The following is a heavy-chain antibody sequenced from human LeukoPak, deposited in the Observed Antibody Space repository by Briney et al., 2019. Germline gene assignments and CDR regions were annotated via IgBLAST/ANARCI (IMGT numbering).Heavy chain of an antibody. CDR3: ASASDFGVGYGMDV. CDR1: GFTFSTKW. Sequence: GGSLRLSCAASGFTFSTKWMHWVRQAPGKGLVWVSRIINDGSSTIYADSVKGRFTISRGNAKNTLYLQMNSLRAEDTAVYYCASASDFGVGYGMDVWGQGTTVTVSS. V-gene: IGHV3-74*01. CDR2: IINDGSST. J-gene: IGHJ6*02. D-gene: IGHD3-3*01.